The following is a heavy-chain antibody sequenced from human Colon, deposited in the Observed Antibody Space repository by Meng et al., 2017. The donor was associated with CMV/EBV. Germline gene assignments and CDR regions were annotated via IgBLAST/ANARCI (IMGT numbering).Heavy chain of an antibody. CDR3: ARDGGIAVAGTDYLYGMDV. J-gene: IGHJ6*02. D-gene: IGHD6-19*01. CDR2: ISSAGDET. CDR1: GIPFKSYA. V-gene: IGHV3-23*01. Sequence: GESLKISCAFSGIPFKSYAMSWVRQAPGQGLEWVAVISSAGDETYYADSVKGRFIVSRDNPKNTLFLQINSLRAEDTAVYYCARDGGIAVAGTDYLYGMDVWGQGTTVTVSS.